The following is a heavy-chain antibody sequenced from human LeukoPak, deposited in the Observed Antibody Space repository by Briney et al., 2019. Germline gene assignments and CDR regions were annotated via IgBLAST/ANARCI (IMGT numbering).Heavy chain of an antibody. CDR2: IRYDGSNK. V-gene: IGHV3-30*02. Sequence: GGSLRLSCAASGFTFSSYGMHWVRQAPGKGLEWVAFIRYDGSNKYYADSVKGRFTISRDNSKNTLYLQMNSLRAEDTAVYYCAKGLYYYDSSGYSGSMDYWGQGTLVTVSS. J-gene: IGHJ4*02. CDR3: AKGLYYYDSSGYSGSMDY. D-gene: IGHD3-22*01. CDR1: GFTFSSYG.